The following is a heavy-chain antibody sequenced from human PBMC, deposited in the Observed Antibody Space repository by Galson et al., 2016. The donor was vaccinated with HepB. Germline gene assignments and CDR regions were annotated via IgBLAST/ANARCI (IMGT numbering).Heavy chain of an antibody. D-gene: IGHD3-9*01. Sequence: PALVKPTQTLTLTCTFSGFSLSTNGVGVGWIRQPPGKALEWLALIYWDDDQRYSPSLKSRLTITKDTSKNQVVLTMTNMDPVDTAKYYFAHRRGGLRYFDWLSNWFDPWGQGTLVTVSS. CDR1: GFSLSTNGVG. V-gene: IGHV2-5*02. CDR3: AHRRGGLRYFDWLSNWFDP. CDR2: IYWDDDQ. J-gene: IGHJ5*02.